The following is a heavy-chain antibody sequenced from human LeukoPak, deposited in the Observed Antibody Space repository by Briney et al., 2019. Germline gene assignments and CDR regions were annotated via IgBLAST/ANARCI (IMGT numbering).Heavy chain of an antibody. D-gene: IGHD6-19*01. CDR1: GFSFSESW. CDR3: AKGGSSSSQGFEYFHH. J-gene: IGHJ1*01. V-gene: IGHV3-7*01. Sequence: GGSLRLSCAASGFSFSESWMTWVRQAPGKGLEWMANIRQDGSEKHYVDSVKGRFIISRDNAKDSLFLQMDSLRVEDTAVYYCAKGGSSSSQGFEYFHHWGQGTLVTVSS. CDR2: IRQDGSEK.